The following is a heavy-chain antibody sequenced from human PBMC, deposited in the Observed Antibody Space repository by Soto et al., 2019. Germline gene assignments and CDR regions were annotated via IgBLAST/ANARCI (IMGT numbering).Heavy chain of an antibody. D-gene: IGHD4-17*01. CDR1: GFTFNTYS. CDR3: ARAGGTTVTGLWHFDS. V-gene: IGHV3-33*01. Sequence: TGGSLRLSCEASGFTFNTYSMHWVRQPPGKGLEWLAAIWYDGTQKYYADSVKGRFIISRDNSKKTLYLEMNSLRAEDTAVYYCARAGGTTVTGLWHFDSWGQGT. J-gene: IGHJ4*02. CDR2: IWYDGTQK.